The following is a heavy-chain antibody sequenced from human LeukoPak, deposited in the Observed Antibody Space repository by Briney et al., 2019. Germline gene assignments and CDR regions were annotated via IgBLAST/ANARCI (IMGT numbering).Heavy chain of an antibody. CDR3: ARPTSGWYAGGFDY. CDR1: GFNFINYA. J-gene: IGHJ4*02. D-gene: IGHD6-19*01. V-gene: IGHV3-23*01. Sequence: GGPLRLSCEASGFNFINYAMNWVRQASGKGLEWVSALSFSGLTTYYADSVRGRFTSSRDNSKSTLYLQMNSLRAEDTALYYCARPTSGWYAGGFDYWGQGILVTVSS. CDR2: LSFSGLTT.